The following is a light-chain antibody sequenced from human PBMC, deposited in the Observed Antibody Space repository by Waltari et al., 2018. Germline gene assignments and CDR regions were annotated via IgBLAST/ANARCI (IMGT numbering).Light chain of an antibody. CDR1: QSVGSSS. V-gene: IGKV3-20*01. J-gene: IGKJ1*01. Sequence: EIVLTQSPATASLSPGDRVTLSCRASQSVGSSSLAWYQQKPGQAPRLVIYRASRRATGIPDRFSGSGSGTDFSLTISRLEPEDFAVYYCQQDGSLPATFGQGTKVEIK. CDR2: RAS. CDR3: QQDGSLPAT.